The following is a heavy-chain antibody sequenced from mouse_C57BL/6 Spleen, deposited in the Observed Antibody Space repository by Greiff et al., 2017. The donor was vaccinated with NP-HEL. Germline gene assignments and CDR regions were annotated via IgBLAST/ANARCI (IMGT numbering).Heavy chain of an antibody. V-gene: IGHV5-4*01. CDR2: ISDGGSYT. Sequence: EVQLQESGGGLVKPGGSLKLSCAASGFTFSSYAMSWVRQTPEKRLEWVATISDGGSYTYYPDNVKGRFTISRDNAKNNLYLQMSHLKSEDTAMYYCARNHYGSSLYAMDYWGQGTSVTVSS. J-gene: IGHJ4*01. CDR3: ARNHYGSSLYAMDY. CDR1: GFTFSSYA. D-gene: IGHD1-1*01.